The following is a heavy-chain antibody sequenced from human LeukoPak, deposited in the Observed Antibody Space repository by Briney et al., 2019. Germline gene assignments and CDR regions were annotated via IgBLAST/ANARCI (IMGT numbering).Heavy chain of an antibody. CDR1: GFTFDDYG. V-gene: IGHV3-20*01. CDR3: ARMVGISWSEGWFDP. CDR2: INWNGGST. J-gene: IGHJ5*02. Sequence: GGSLRLSCAASGFTFDDYGMSWARQAPGKGLEWVSGINWNGGSTGYADSGKGRFTISRDNAKNSLYLQMNSLRAEDTALYHCARMVGISWSEGWFDPWGQGTLVTVSS. D-gene: IGHD6-13*01.